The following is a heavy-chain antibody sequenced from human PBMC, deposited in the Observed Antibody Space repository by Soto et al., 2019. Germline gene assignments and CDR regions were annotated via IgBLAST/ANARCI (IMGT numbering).Heavy chain of an antibody. D-gene: IGHD3-9*01. V-gene: IGHV1-18*01. CDR1: GYTFTSYG. Sequence: QVQLVQSGAEVKKPGASVKVSCKASGYTFTSYGISWVREAPGQGLEWMGWISAYNGNTNYAQKLQGRVTMTTDTSTCTAYMELRSLRSDDTAVYYYARVLGSDILTGSNIDYWLQGTLVTVSS. J-gene: IGHJ4*02. CDR2: ISAYNGNT. CDR3: ARVLGSDILTGSNIDY.